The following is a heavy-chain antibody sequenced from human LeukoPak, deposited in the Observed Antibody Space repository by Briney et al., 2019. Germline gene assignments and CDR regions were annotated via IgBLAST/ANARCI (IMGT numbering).Heavy chain of an antibody. Sequence: ASVKVSCKASGYTFTSSDINWVRQATGQGLEWMGWMNPNSGNTGYAQKFQGRVTMTRNTSISTAYMELSSLRSEDTAVYYCARGPLLCFVELNYYFDYWGQGTLVTVSS. CDR3: ARGPLLCFVELNYYFDY. CDR2: MNPNSGNT. D-gene: IGHD3-10*01. J-gene: IGHJ4*02. CDR1: GYTFTSSD. V-gene: IGHV1-8*01.